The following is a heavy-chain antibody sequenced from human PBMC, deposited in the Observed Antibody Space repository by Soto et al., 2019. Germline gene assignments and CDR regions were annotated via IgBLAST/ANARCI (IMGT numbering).Heavy chain of an antibody. CDR2: MNPSTGNT. CDR3: ARGRIIVSGGFDP. CDR1: GYTFTSYD. J-gene: IGHJ5*02. V-gene: IGHV1-8*01. Sequence: QVQLVQSGAEVKKPGASVKVSCKASGYTFTSYDIIWVRQDTGQGLEWMGWMNPSTGNTDSAEKFQGRLTRTRNTSISTVDMELSSLSFEDTTVYYWARGRIIVSGGFDPWGQGTLVTVSS. D-gene: IGHD6-19*01.